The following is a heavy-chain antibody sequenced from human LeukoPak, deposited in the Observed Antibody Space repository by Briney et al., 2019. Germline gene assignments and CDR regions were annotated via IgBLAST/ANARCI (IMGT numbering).Heavy chain of an antibody. V-gene: IGHV4-61*05. CDR2: IYYSGST. CDR1: GGSISSSSYY. D-gene: IGHD2/OR15-2a*01. CDR3: ARTRIAFDY. J-gene: IGHJ4*02. Sequence: PSETLSLTCTVSGGSISSSSYYWGWIRQPPGKGLEWIGYIYYSGSTNYNPSLKSRVTISVDTSKNQFSLKLSSVTAADTAVYYCARTRIAFDYWGQGTLVTVSS.